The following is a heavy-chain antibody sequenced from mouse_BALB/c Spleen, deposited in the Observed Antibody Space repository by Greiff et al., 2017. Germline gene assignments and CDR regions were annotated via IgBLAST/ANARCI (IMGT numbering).Heavy chain of an antibody. CDR3: ARSGGYDYGFDY. CDR2: ISSGSSTI. Sequence: EVMLVESGGGLVQPGGSRKLSCAASGFTFSSFGMHWVRQAPEKGLEWVAYISSGSSTIYYADTVKGRFTISRDNPKNTLFLQMTSLRSEDTAMYYCARSGGYDYGFDYWGQGTTLTVSS. D-gene: IGHD2-4*01. CDR1: GFTFSSFG. J-gene: IGHJ2*01. V-gene: IGHV5-17*02.